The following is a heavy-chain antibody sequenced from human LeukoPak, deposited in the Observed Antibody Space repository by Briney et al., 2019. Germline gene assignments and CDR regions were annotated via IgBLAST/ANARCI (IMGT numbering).Heavy chain of an antibody. D-gene: IGHD6-13*01. V-gene: IGHV3-23*01. CDR2: ISGSGGST. Sequence: PGGSLRLSCAASGFTFSSYAMSWVRQAPGKGLEWVSAISGSGGSTYYADSVKGRFTISRDNSKNTLYLQMNNLRAEDTAVYYCASDSSSWYEFDYWGQGSLVTASS. CDR3: ASDSSSWYEFDY. J-gene: IGHJ4*02. CDR1: GFTFSSYA.